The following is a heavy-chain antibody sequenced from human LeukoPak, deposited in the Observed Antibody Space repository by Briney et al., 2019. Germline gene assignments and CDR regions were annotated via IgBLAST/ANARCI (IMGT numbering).Heavy chain of an antibody. J-gene: IGHJ4*02. CDR3: ARHYDFWSGYYPFDY. V-gene: IGHV4-38-2*01. CDR2: IYHSGST. CDR1: GYSISSGYY. D-gene: IGHD3-3*01. Sequence: PSETLSLTCAVSGYSISSGYYWGWIRQPPGQGLEWIGSIYHSGSTYYNPSLKSRVTISVDTSKNQFSLKLSSVTAADTAVYYCARHYDFWSGYYPFDYWGQGTLVTVS.